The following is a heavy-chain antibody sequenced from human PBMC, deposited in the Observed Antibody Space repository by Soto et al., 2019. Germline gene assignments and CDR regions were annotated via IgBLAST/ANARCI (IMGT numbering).Heavy chain of an antibody. CDR1: GYTFTSYG. Sequence: QVQLVQSGAEVKKPGASVKVSCKASGYTFTSYGISWVRQAPGQGLEWMGWISAYNGNTNYAQKLQGRVTLTTDTSTSTAYMELRSLRSDDTAVYYCARDPRIAVATTLFDYWGQGTLVTVSS. CDR2: ISAYNGNT. J-gene: IGHJ4*02. D-gene: IGHD6-19*01. V-gene: IGHV1-18*01. CDR3: ARDPRIAVATTLFDY.